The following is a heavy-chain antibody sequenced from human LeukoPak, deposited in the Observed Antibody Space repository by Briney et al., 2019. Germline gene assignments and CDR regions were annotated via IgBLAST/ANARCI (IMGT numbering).Heavy chain of an antibody. V-gene: IGHV4-34*01. CDR2: INHSGST. D-gene: IGHD5-18*01. Sequence: PSETLSLTCAVYGGSFSGYYWSWIRQPPGKGLEWIGEINHSGSTNYNPSLKSRVTISVDTSKNQFSLKLSSVTAADTAVYYCASFVDTAMVFDYWGQGTLVTVSS. CDR3: ASFVDTAMVFDY. CDR1: GGSFSGYY. J-gene: IGHJ4*02.